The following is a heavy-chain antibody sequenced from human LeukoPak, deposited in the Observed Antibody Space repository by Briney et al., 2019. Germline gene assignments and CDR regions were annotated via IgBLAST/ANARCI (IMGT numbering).Heavy chain of an antibody. V-gene: IGHV3-11*01. CDR1: GFTFSDYY. D-gene: IGHD2-21*02. J-gene: IGHJ4*02. CDR3: AKWGCSGSDCYPFDY. Sequence: GGSLRLSCAASGFTFSDYYMSWIRQAPGKGLEWVSYISSSGSTIYYADSVKGRFTISRDNAKNSLYLQMNSLRAEDTAVYYCAKWGCSGSDCYPFDYWGQGTLVTVSP. CDR2: ISSSGSTI.